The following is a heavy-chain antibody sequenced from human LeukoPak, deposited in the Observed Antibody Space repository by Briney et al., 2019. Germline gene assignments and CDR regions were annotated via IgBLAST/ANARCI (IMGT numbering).Heavy chain of an antibody. Sequence: GGSLRLSCAASGFTFSNAWMSWVRQAPGKGLEWVGRIKSKTDGGTTDYAAPVKGRFTISRDDSKNTLYLQMNSLKTEDTAVYFCTTDPTLAYCGGDCLGYWGQGTLATVSS. CDR3: TTDPTLAYCGGDCLGY. D-gene: IGHD2-21*01. J-gene: IGHJ4*02. V-gene: IGHV3-15*01. CDR1: GFTFSNAW. CDR2: IKSKTDGGTT.